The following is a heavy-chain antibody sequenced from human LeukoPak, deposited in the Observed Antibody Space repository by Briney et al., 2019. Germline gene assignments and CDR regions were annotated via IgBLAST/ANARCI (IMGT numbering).Heavy chain of an antibody. CDR1: GYTFTGYY. D-gene: IGHD6-6*01. J-gene: IGHJ5*02. Sequence: ASVKVSCKASGYTFTGYYMHWVRQAPGQGLEWMGWINPNSGGTNYAQKFQGRVTMTRDTSISTAYMELSRLRSDDTAVYYCAREKIAARPANWLDPWGQGTLVTVSS. CDR2: INPNSGGT. CDR3: AREKIAARPANWLDP. V-gene: IGHV1-2*02.